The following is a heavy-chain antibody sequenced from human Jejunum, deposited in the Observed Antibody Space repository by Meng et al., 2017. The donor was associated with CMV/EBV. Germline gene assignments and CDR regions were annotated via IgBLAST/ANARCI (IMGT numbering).Heavy chain of an antibody. CDR3: ANGYSYFDF. Sequence: LSLTCTVSGGPISSSHWWSWVRQPPGKGLEWIGDIYHSGSTNYNSSLKSRVTISLDKSKNQFSLQLRSVTAADTAVYYCANGYSYFDFWGQGTLVTVSS. J-gene: IGHJ4*02. CDR1: GGPISSSHW. D-gene: IGHD5-24*01. V-gene: IGHV4-4*02. CDR2: IYHSGST.